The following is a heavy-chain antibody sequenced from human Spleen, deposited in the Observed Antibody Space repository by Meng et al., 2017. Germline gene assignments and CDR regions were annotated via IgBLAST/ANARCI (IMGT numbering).Heavy chain of an antibody. CDR1: GYTFPDYW. Sequence: QVWLVQTGGEVKKPGASVKVSCKASGYTFPDYWLHWVRRAPGQGLEWMGVINPSGGSTNYAQKFQGRVTMTRDTSTSTVYLELSSLRSEDTAVYWCARENYSSGRYFDLWGRGTLVTVSS. J-gene: IGHJ2*01. CDR3: ARENYSSGRYFDL. CDR2: INPSGGST. V-gene: IGHV1-46*01. D-gene: IGHD6-19*01.